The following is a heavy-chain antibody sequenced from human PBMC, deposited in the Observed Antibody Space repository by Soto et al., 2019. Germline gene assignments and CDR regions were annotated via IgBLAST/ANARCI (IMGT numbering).Heavy chain of an antibody. Sequence: SGPTLVNPTQTLTLTCIFSAFSLSTGGVGVGWIRQPPGKALEWLALIYWDDDKRYSPSLRSRLTITKDTSKNQVVLTMTNMDPVDTATYYCIQSRCGGDCLQSYASYYYYGMDVWGQGTTVTVS. CDR3: IQSRCGGDCLQSYASYYYYGMDV. V-gene: IGHV2-5*02. J-gene: IGHJ6*02. CDR2: IYWDDDK. D-gene: IGHD2-21*02. CDR1: AFSLSTGGVG.